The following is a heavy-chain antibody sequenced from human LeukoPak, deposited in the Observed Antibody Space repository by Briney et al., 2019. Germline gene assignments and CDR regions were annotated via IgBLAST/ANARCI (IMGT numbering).Heavy chain of an antibody. D-gene: IGHD3-22*01. Sequence: ASVKVSCKASGGTFSSYAISWVRQAPGQGLEWMGGIIPISGTANYAQKFQGRVTITTDESTSTAYMELSSLRSEDTAVYYCARARYYYGSSGYYHPLDTFDIWGQGTMVTVSS. V-gene: IGHV1-69*05. CDR3: ARARYYYGSSGYYHPLDTFDI. CDR1: GGTFSSYA. CDR2: IIPISGTA. J-gene: IGHJ3*02.